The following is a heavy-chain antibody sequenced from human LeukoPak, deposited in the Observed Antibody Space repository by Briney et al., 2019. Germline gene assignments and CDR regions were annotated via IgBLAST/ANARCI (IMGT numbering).Heavy chain of an antibody. J-gene: IGHJ4*02. V-gene: IGHV1-69*13. CDR3: ASPTKAQWPPAPFDY. Sequence: ASVKVSCKASGYTFTGYYIHWVRQAPGQGLEWMGGIIPIFGTANYAQKFQGRVTITADESTSTAYMELSSLRSEDTAVYYCASPTKAQWPPAPFDYWGQGTLVTVSS. CDR2: IIPIFGTA. CDR1: GYTFTGYY. D-gene: IGHD6-19*01.